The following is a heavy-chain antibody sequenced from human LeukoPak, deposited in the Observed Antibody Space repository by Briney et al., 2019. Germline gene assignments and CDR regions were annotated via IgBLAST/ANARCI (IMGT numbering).Heavy chain of an antibody. D-gene: IGHD6-6*01. Sequence: GGSLRLSCAASGFTFTHSWMSWVRQAPGKGLEWVANIKQDGSEKYYVDSVEGRFTISRDNAKNSVSLQMNSLRGEDTAVYYCVRALDSSSADYWGQGTLVTVSS. V-gene: IGHV3-7*01. CDR3: VRALDSSSADY. CDR1: GFTFTHSW. CDR2: IKQDGSEK. J-gene: IGHJ4*02.